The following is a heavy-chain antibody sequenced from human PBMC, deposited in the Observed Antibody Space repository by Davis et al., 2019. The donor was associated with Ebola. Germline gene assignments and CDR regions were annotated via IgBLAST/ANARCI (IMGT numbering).Heavy chain of an antibody. J-gene: IGHJ6*04. CDR1: GYTFTGYY. Sequence: AASVKVSCKASGYTFTGYYMHWVRQAPGQGLEWMGWMNPNSGNTGYAQKFQGRVTMTRNTSISTAYMELSSLRAEDTAVYYCAKGSVTIFGVAPDYYGMDVWGKGTTVTVSS. V-gene: IGHV1-8*02. CDR2: MNPNSGNT. CDR3: AKGSVTIFGVAPDYYGMDV. D-gene: IGHD3-3*01.